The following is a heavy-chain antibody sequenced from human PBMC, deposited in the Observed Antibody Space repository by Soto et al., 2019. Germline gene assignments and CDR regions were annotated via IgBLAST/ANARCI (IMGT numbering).Heavy chain of an antibody. CDR2: IYYSGST. D-gene: IGHD6-13*01. V-gene: IGHV4-59*08. J-gene: IGHJ6*02. CDR3: ASFIAAAGDYYYYGMDV. Sequence: SETLSLTCTVSGGSISSYYWSWIRQPPGKGLEWIGYIYYSGSTNYNPSLKSRVTISVDTSKNQFSLKLSSVTAADTAVYYCASFIAAAGDYYYYGMDVWXQGTTVTVSS. CDR1: GGSISSYY.